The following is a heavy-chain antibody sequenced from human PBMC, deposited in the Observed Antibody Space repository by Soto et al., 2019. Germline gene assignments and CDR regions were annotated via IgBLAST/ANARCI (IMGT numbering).Heavy chain of an antibody. CDR2: ISSSSSYI. Sequence: GGSLRLSCAASGFTFSSYSMNWVRQAPGKGPEWVSSISSSSSYIYYADSVKGRFTISRDNAKNSLYLQMNSLRAEDTAVYYCASAYGGNDWFDPGAREPWSPSPQ. CDR1: GFTFSSYS. J-gene: IGHJ5*02. V-gene: IGHV3-21*01. CDR3: ASAYGGNDWFDP. D-gene: IGHD2-15*01.